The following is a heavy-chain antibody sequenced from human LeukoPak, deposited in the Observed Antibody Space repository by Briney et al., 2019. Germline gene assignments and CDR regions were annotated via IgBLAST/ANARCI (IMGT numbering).Heavy chain of an antibody. D-gene: IGHD3-9*01. CDR3: AKWGDYDILTGYYVPDY. Sequence: GTSLRLSCVASGFTFTNYAMSWVRQAPGKGLEWVSAITGSDGSSYYADSVKGRFTISRDNSKNTLYPQVNSLRAEDTAVYYCAKWGDYDILTGYYVPDYWGQGTLVTVSS. CDR1: GFTFTNYA. CDR2: ITGSDGSS. V-gene: IGHV3-23*01. J-gene: IGHJ4*02.